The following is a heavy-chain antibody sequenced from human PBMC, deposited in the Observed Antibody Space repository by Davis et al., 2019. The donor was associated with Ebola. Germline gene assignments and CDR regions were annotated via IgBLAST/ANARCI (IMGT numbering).Heavy chain of an antibody. Sequence: PGGSLRLSSAASGFLFSSYEMMWVRQAPGKGLEWVSYISSTGFTIYYADSVKGRFTISRDNGMTALYLQMNSLRAEDTALYYCARVEGGIWNGLDVWGQGTTVTVSS. J-gene: IGHJ6*02. CDR1: GFLFSSYE. D-gene: IGHD3-3*01. CDR3: ARVEGGIWNGLDV. CDR2: ISSTGFTI. V-gene: IGHV3-48*03.